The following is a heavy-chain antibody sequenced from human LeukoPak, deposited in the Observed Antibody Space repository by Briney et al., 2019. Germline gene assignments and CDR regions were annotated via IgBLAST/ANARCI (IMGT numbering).Heavy chain of an antibody. V-gene: IGHV4-30-4*01. CDR3: AALQRPAAIDY. CDR1: GGPISSGDYY. J-gene: IGHJ4*02. D-gene: IGHD2-2*01. Sequence: PSETLSLTCTVSGGPISSGDYYWSWIRQPPGKGLEWIGYIYYSGRTYYNPSLKSRVTISVDTSKNQFSLNLTSVTAADTAVYYCAALQRPAAIDYWGQGTLVTVSS. CDR2: IYYSGRT.